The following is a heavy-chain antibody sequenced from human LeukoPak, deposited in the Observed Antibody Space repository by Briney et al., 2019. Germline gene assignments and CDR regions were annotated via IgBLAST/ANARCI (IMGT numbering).Heavy chain of an antibody. Sequence: GASAKVSCKASGYTFTSYGISWVRKAPGQGLEWMGWISAYNGNTNYAQKLQDRVTMTTDTSTSTAYMELRSLRSDDTAVYYCARDGRFGELFDYWGQGTLVTVSS. V-gene: IGHV1-18*01. CDR2: ISAYNGNT. CDR1: GYTFTSYG. D-gene: IGHD3-10*01. J-gene: IGHJ4*02. CDR3: ARDGRFGELFDY.